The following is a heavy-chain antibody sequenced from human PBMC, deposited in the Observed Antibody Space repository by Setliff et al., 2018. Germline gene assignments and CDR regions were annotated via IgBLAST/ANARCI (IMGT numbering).Heavy chain of an antibody. Sequence: PGGSLRLSCAASGFTFSRYTINWVRQAPGKGLEWVSSISSSSSYIYYTDSVKGRFAISRDNAKNSLYLQMNSLRAEDTAVYYCARGHYGLDVWGQGTTVTVSS. CDR3: ARGHYGLDV. CDR2: ISSSSSYI. J-gene: IGHJ6*02. V-gene: IGHV3-21*01. CDR1: GFTFSRYT.